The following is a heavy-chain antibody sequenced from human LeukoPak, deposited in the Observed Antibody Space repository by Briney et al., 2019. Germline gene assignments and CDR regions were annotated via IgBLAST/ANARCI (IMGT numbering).Heavy chain of an antibody. J-gene: IGHJ4*02. D-gene: IGHD3-3*01. CDR3: ARGDYDFWSGYGY. Sequence: SETLSLTCTVSGGSISSGDYYWSWIRQPPGKGLEWIGYIYYSGSTYYNPSLKSRVTISVDTSKNQFSLKLSSVTAADTAVYYCARGDYDFWSGYGYWGQGTLVTVSS. CDR1: GGSISSGDYY. CDR2: IYYSGST. V-gene: IGHV4-30-4*08.